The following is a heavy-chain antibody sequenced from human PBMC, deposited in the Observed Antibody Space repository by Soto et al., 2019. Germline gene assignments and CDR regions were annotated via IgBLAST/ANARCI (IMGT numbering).Heavy chain of an antibody. CDR3: ARSKYSTNWNHGIDV. Sequence: PGESLKISCKGSGYSFTTYWIGWVRQVPGKGLEWMAILYPGDSQIRYSPSFQGQVSISVDKSISTAYLQWSSLKASHTAMYYCARSKYSTNWNHGIDVWGQGTTVTSP. J-gene: IGHJ6*02. CDR2: LYPGDSQI. D-gene: IGHD6-13*01. V-gene: IGHV5-51*01. CDR1: GYSFTTYW.